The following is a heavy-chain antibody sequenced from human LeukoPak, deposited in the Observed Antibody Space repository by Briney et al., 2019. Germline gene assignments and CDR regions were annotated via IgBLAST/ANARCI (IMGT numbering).Heavy chain of an antibody. CDR2: INHSGSA. CDR1: GGSFSNYH. D-gene: IGHD1-26*01. V-gene: IGHV4-34*01. J-gene: IGHJ4*02. Sequence: SETLSLTCGVYGGSFSNYHWSWIRQPPGKGLEWIGEINHSGSANYNPSLKSRVTISIDRSKNQFSLKLRYVTAADTAVYYCAKDLGSWSYSLDYWGQGTLVTVSS. CDR3: AKDLGSWSYSLDY.